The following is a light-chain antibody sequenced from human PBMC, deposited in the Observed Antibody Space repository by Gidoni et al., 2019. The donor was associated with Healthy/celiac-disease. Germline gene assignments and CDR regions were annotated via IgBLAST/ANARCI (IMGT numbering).Light chain of an antibody. V-gene: IGKV3-20*01. Sequence: EIAFTQSPGTLSLSPGERATLSCRASQSVSSSYLGWYQQKPGQATTLIIYGATSRATCIPNRSSSSGCRAYITLTISRLEAEDFAVYYCQQYGSSPWTFGEGTKVEIK. CDR1: QSVSSSY. CDR2: GAT. CDR3: QQYGSSPWT. J-gene: IGKJ1*01.